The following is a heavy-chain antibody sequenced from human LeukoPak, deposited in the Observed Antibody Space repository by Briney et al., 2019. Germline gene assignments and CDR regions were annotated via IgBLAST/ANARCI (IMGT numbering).Heavy chain of an antibody. CDR2: ISGNGDTT. CDR3: AKDNFWSAFDS. J-gene: IGHJ5*01. D-gene: IGHD3-3*01. V-gene: IGHV3-23*01. CDR1: GFTFSTYG. Sequence: PGGSLRLSCAASGFTFSTYGMSWVRQVPGKGLEWVSAISGNGDTTYYADSVKGRFTISRDNSENTVSLQMNNLRAEDSAIFYCAKDNFWSAFDSWGQGTLVTVSS.